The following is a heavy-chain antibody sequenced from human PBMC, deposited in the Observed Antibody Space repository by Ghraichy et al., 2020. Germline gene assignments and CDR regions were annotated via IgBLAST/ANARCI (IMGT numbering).Heavy chain of an antibody. V-gene: IGHV5-51*01. CDR3: ASPSVKDGYTFDY. CDR2: IYPGDSDT. Sequence: GESLNISCKGSGYSFTSYWIGWVRQMPGKGLEWMGIIYPGDSDTRYSPSFQGQVTISADKSISTAYLQWSSLKASDTAMYYCASPSVKDGYTFDYWGQGTLVTVSS. CDR1: GYSFTSYW. J-gene: IGHJ4*02. D-gene: IGHD5-24*01.